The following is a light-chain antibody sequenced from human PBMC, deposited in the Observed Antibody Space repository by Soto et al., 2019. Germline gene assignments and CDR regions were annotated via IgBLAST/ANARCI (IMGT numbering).Light chain of an antibody. V-gene: IGLV4-60*03. CDR2: LEGSGSY. J-gene: IGLJ3*02. Sequence: QSVLTQSSSASASLGSSVKLTCTLSSGHSSYIIAWHQQQPGKAPRYLMKLEGSGSYNKGSAVPDRFSGSSSGADRYLTIPHRQSEDEDDYYCETWDSNAWVFGGGTKLTVL. CDR1: SGHSSYI. CDR3: ETWDSNAWV.